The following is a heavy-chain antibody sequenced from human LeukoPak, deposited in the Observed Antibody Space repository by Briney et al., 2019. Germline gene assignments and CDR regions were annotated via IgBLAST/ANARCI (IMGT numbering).Heavy chain of an antibody. CDR2: ITYDGSNK. CDR1: GFTFSSYA. D-gene: IGHD6-19*01. CDR3: AKVRWDNSGWYYLDY. Sequence: GGSLRLSCAASGFTFSSYAMHWVRQAPGKGLEWVAVITYDGSNKYYTDSVKGRFTISRDNSKSTLYLQMNSLRAEDTAVYYCAKVRWDNSGWYYLDYWGQGTLVTVSS. J-gene: IGHJ4*02. V-gene: IGHV3-30*04.